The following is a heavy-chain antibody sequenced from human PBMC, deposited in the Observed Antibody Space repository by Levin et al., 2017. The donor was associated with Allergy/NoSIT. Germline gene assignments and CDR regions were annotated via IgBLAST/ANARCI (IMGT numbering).Heavy chain of an antibody. CDR3: AKDVRIEAAALDY. CDR1: GFTFSSYG. D-gene: IGHD6-13*01. Sequence: TGGSLRLSCAASGFTFSSYGMHWVRQAPGKGLEWVAVISSDGSNKYYADSVKGRFTISRDNSKNTLYLQMHSLRAEDTAVYYCAKDVRIEAAALDYWGQGTLVTVSS. J-gene: IGHJ4*02. V-gene: IGHV3-30*18. CDR2: ISSDGSNK.